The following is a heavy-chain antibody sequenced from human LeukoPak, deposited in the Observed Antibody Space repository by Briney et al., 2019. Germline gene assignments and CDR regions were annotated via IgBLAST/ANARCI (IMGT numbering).Heavy chain of an antibody. V-gene: IGHV4-30-4*01. J-gene: IGHJ4*02. D-gene: IGHD6-13*01. CDR3: ARHASAAAFFDY. CDR2: IYYSGST. CDR1: GGSISSGDYY. Sequence: SQTLSLTCTVSGGSISSGDYYWSWIRQPPGKGLEWIGYIYYSGSTTYNPSLKSRVTISVDTSKNQISLKLSSVTAADTAVYYCARHASAAAFFDYWGQGSLVTVPS.